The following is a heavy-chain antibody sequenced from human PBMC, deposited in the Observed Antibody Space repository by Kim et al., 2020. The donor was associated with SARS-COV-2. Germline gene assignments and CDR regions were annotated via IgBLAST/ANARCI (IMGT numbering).Heavy chain of an antibody. D-gene: IGHD3-22*01. Sequence: SETLSLTCAVYGGSFSGYYWSWIRQPPGKGLEWIGEINHSGSTNYNPSLKSRVTISVDTSKNQFSLKLSSVTAADTAVYYCARRDDSSGYFGGDYWGQGT. CDR3: ARRDDSSGYFGGDY. CDR2: INHSGST. CDR1: GGSFSGYY. J-gene: IGHJ4*02. V-gene: IGHV4-34*01.